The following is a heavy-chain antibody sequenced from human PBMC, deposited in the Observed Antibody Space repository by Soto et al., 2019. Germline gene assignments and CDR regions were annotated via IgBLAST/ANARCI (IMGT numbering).Heavy chain of an antibody. V-gene: IGHV3-23*01. Sequence: PGGSLRLSCAASGFTFSSYAMSWVRQAPGKGLEWVSAISGSGGTTYYADSVKGRLTISRDNSKNTLFLQMNSLRAEDTAVYYCAKDSGSSSGWPSWGQGTLVTSPQ. CDR3: AKDSGSSSGWPS. CDR2: ISGSGGTT. J-gene: IGHJ5*02. CDR1: GFTFSSYA. D-gene: IGHD6-19*01.